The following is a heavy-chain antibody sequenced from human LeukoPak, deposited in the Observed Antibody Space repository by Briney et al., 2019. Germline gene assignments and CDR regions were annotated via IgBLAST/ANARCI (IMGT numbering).Heavy chain of an antibody. CDR3: AELGITMIGGV. D-gene: IGHD3-10*02. J-gene: IGHJ6*04. Sequence: PGGSLRLSCAASGFTFSTYSMNWVRQAPGKGLGWVSYISSSGSTIYYADSVKGRFTISRDHAKNSLYLQMNSLRAEDTAVYYCAELGITMIGGVWGKGTTVTISS. CDR2: ISSSGSTI. V-gene: IGHV3-48*04. CDR1: GFTFSTYS.